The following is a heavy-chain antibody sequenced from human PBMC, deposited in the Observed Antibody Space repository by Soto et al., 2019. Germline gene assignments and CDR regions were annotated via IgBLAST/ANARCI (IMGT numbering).Heavy chain of an antibody. J-gene: IGHJ6*02. CDR2: IGGRDGTI. CDR1: GYAFRNFA. Sequence: PGGSLRLSCAASGYAFRNFAMSWVRQVPGKGLEWVSYIGGRDGTILYADSVKGRFAISRDNSKSILYLQMNSLRAEDTAVYYCTRGSYCDISSSFMPKYSLAMDVWGRGTTVTVSS. D-gene: IGHD3-16*02. V-gene: IGHV3-23*01. CDR3: TRGSYCDISSSFMPKYSLAMDV.